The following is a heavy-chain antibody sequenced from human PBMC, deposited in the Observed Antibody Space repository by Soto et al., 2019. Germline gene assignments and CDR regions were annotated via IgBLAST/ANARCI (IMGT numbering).Heavy chain of an antibody. Sequence: QVQLVESGGGVVQPGRSLRLSCAASGFTFSSYAMQWVRQAPGKGLEWVAVISYDGSNKYYADSVKGRFTISRYNSKNTLYLQMNSLRAEDTAVYYCARPDYGSGSYPDYWGQGTLVTVSS. CDR1: GFTFSSYA. V-gene: IGHV3-30-3*01. CDR3: ARPDYGSGSYPDY. CDR2: ISYDGSNK. D-gene: IGHD3-10*01. J-gene: IGHJ4*02.